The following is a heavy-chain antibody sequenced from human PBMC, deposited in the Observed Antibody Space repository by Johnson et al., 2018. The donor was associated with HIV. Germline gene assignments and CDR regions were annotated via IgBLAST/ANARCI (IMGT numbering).Heavy chain of an antibody. CDR2: ISNSAITL. V-gene: IGHV3-11*04. Sequence: QMLLVESGGGLVKPGGSLKLSCATSGFTFSDYYMSWIRQAPGKGLEWLSYISNSAITLYYADSVKGRFSISRDNAKSSVYLQMNSLRAEDTAVYYCARRGLANAVDIWGQGTMVTVSS. D-gene: IGHD3-10*01. CDR3: ARRGLANAVDI. CDR1: GFTFSDYY. J-gene: IGHJ3*02.